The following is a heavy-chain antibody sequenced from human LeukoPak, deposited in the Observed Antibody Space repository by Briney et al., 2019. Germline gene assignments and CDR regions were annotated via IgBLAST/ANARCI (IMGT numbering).Heavy chain of an antibody. V-gene: IGHV3-74*01. Sequence: PGGSLRLSFAAPQFTFSSYWRHGVRQAPGKGLVWVSFITSDGSSTSYADYVKGRFTISRDNAKNMLYLQMNSLRAEDTAVYYCARDGSLPDYWGQGTLVTVSS. CDR3: ARDGSLPDY. J-gene: IGHJ4*02. D-gene: IGHD5-12*01. CDR2: ITSDGSST. CDR1: QFTFSSYW.